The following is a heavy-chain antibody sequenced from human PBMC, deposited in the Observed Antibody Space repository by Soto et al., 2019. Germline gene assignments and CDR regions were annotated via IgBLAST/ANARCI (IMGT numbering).Heavy chain of an antibody. CDR3: ARVGAVAGIGGYFDY. CDR1: GGSISSYY. D-gene: IGHD6-19*01. J-gene: IGHJ4*02. CDR2: IYYSGST. Sequence: WETLSLTCTVSGGSISSYYWSWIRQPPGKGLEWIGYIYYSGSTNYNPSLKSRVTTSVDTSKNQFSLKLSSVTAADTVVYYCARVGAVAGIGGYFDYWGQGTLVTASS. V-gene: IGHV4-59*01.